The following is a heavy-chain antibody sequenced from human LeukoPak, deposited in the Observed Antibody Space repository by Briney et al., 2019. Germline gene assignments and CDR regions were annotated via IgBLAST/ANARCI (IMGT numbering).Heavy chain of an antibody. CDR3: ARHRYCSGGSCRNWFDP. CDR1: GGSFSGYY. Sequence: SETLSLTCAVYGGSFSGYYWSWIRQPPGKGLEWIGEINHSGSTNYNPSLKSRVTISVDTSKNQFSLKLSSVNAADTAVYYCARHRYCSGGSCRNWFDPWGQGTLVTVSS. CDR2: INHSGST. D-gene: IGHD2-15*01. J-gene: IGHJ5*02. V-gene: IGHV4-34*01.